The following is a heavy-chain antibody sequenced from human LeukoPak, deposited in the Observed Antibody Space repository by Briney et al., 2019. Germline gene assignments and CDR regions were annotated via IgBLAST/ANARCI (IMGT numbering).Heavy chain of an antibody. Sequence: PGGSLRLSCAASGFTFSSYSMNWVRQAPGKGLEWVANIKQDGSEKYYVDSVKGRFTISRDNAKNSLYLQMNSLRAEDTAVYYCARRRLSSGGAFDIWGQGTMVTVSS. J-gene: IGHJ3*02. V-gene: IGHV3-7*03. CDR1: GFTFSSYS. CDR2: IKQDGSEK. D-gene: IGHD6-19*01. CDR3: ARRRLSSGGAFDI.